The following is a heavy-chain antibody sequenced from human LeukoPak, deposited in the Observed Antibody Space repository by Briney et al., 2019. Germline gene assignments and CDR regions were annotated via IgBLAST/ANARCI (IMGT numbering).Heavy chain of an antibody. V-gene: IGHV4-34*01. CDR1: GDSFSGYY. D-gene: IGHD2/OR15-2a*01. CDR2: TSHSGST. Sequence: PSETLSLTCAVYGDSFSGYYWSWIRQPPGKGLEWTGETSHSGSTNYNPSPGSRVSISVDTSKKQFSLKLTSVTAADTAVYFCARKYCSTTSCSYAFDIWGQGTMVTVSS. J-gene: IGHJ3*02. CDR3: ARKYCSTTSCSYAFDI.